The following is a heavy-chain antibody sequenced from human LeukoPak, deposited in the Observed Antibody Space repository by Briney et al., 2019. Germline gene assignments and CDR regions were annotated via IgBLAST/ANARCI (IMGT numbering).Heavy chain of an antibody. V-gene: IGHV4-59*06. J-gene: IGHJ4*02. CDR2: IYYSGST. Sequence: SETLSLTCTVSGGSISSYYRSWIRQPPGKGLEWIGYIYYSGSTYYNPSLKSRVTISVDTSKNQFSLKLSSVTAADTAVYYCARSYYDFWSGYPYYFDYWGQGTLVTVSS. CDR3: ARSYYDFWSGYPYYFDY. CDR1: GGSISSYY. D-gene: IGHD3-3*01.